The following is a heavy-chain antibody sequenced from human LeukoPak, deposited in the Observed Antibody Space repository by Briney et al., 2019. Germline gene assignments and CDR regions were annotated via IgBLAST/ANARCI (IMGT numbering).Heavy chain of an antibody. V-gene: IGHV4-59*01. D-gene: IGHD2-15*01. J-gene: IGHJ5*02. CDR2: ICYSGST. Sequence: SETLSLTCTVSGGSISSYYWSWIRQPPGKGLEWTGYICYSGSTNYNPSLKSRVTISVDTSKNQFSLKLSSVTAADTAVYYCARDHKEYCSGGSCYHWFDPWGQGTLVTVSS. CDR1: GGSISSYY. CDR3: ARDHKEYCSGGSCYHWFDP.